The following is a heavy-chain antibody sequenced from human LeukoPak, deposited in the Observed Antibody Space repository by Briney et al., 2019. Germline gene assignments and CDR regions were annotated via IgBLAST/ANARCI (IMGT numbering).Heavy chain of an antibody. CDR2: INHSGST. D-gene: IGHD2-2*01. Sequence: SETLSLTCAVHGGSFSGYYWSWIRQPPGKGLEWIGEINHSGSTNYNPSLKSRVTISVDTSKNQFSLKLSSVTAADTAVYYCARGRLGSQLPPVFDYWGQGTLVTVSS. CDR1: GGSFSGYY. J-gene: IGHJ4*02. V-gene: IGHV4-34*01. CDR3: ARGRLGSQLPPVFDY.